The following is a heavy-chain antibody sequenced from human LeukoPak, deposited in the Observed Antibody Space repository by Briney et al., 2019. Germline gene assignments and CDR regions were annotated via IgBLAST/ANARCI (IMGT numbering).Heavy chain of an antibody. J-gene: IGHJ3*02. Sequence: GRSLRLSCAASGFTFDDYAMHWVRQAPGKGLEWVSGISWNSGSIGYADSVKGRFTISRDNAKNSLHLQMNSLRAEDTALYYCAKEGVEYSSSVDAFDIWGQGTMVTVSS. CDR3: AKEGVEYSSSVDAFDI. CDR1: GFTFDDYA. D-gene: IGHD6-6*01. V-gene: IGHV3-9*01. CDR2: ISWNSGSI.